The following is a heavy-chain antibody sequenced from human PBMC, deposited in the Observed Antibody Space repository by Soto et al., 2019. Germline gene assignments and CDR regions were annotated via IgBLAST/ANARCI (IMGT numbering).Heavy chain of an antibody. D-gene: IGHD6-19*01. V-gene: IGHV1-3*01. Sequence: GASVKVSCKASGYTFTSYAMQWVRQAPGQRLEWMGWINAGNGNTKYSQKFQGRVTITRDTSASTAYMELSSLRSEDTAVYYCARAGIAVAGERDFDIWGQGTMVTVSS. CDR1: GYTFTSYA. CDR3: ARAGIAVAGERDFDI. CDR2: INAGNGNT. J-gene: IGHJ3*02.